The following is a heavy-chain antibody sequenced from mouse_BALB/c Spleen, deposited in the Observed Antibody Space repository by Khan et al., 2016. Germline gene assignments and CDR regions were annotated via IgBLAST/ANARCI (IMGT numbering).Heavy chain of an antibody. CDR2: IRLKSNNYAT. V-gene: IGHV6-6*02. CDR1: GFTFSNYW. CDR3: LNGHFAMDD. J-gene: IGHJ4*01. Sequence: EVKLEESGGGLVQPGGSMKLSCVASGFTFSNYWMNWVRQSPEKGLEWVAEIRLKSNNYATHYAESVKGRFTISRDDSKSSVYLQMNNLRAEDRCIYFCLNGHFAMDDWGQGTSVTVSS.